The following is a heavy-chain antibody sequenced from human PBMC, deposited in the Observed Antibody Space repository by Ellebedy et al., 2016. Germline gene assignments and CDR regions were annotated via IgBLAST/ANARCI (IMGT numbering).Heavy chain of an antibody. CDR3: ARAGGRITMVRGVIIKGDYFDY. CDR1: GGSFSGYY. J-gene: IGHJ4*02. V-gene: IGHV4-34*01. D-gene: IGHD3-10*01. CDR2: INHSGST. Sequence: SETLSLXCAVYGGSFSGYYWSWIRQPPGKGLEWIGEINHSGSTNYNPSLKSRVTISVDTSKNQFSLKLSSVTAADTAVYYCARAGGRITMVRGVIIKGDYFDYWGQGTLVTVSS.